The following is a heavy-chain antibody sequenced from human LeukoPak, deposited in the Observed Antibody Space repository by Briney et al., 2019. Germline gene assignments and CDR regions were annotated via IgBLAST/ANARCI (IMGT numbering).Heavy chain of an antibody. CDR2: ISWNSGSI. D-gene: IGHD1-26*01. Sequence: PGRSLRLSCAASGFTFYDYAMHWVRQAPGKGLEWVSGISWNSGSIGYADSVKGRFTISRDNAKNSLYLQMNSLRAEDTALYCCAKDSSPWTQDSGSHSWGQGTLVTVSS. V-gene: IGHV3-9*01. CDR3: AKDSSPWTQDSGSHS. CDR1: GFTFYDYA. J-gene: IGHJ4*02.